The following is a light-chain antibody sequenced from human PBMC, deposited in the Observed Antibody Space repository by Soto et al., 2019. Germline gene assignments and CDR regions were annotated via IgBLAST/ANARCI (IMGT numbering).Light chain of an antibody. Sequence: VVLTQSPDTLSLSLGERATLSCRASQSVRTGSLAWYQQKPGQAPRLLLFGVFSRATGIPDRFSGSGSGTNFSLTISRLEPEDFAVYYCQQYGGSPLLTFGQGTRLEIK. CDR2: GVF. J-gene: IGKJ5*01. V-gene: IGKV3-20*01. CDR1: QSVRTGS. CDR3: QQYGGSPLLT.